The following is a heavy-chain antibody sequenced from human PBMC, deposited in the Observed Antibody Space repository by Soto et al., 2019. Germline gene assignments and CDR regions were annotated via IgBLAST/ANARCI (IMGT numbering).Heavy chain of an antibody. CDR1: GFTFNTYG. D-gene: IGHD2-15*01. CDR2: IWYDGSNI. V-gene: IGHV3-33*01. J-gene: IGHJ6*02. CDR3: ARDGGYGMDV. Sequence: PGGSLRLSCSASGFTFNTYGMHWVRQAPGKGLEWVSVIWYDGSNIHYADSVKGRFTISRDNSKNTLYLQMTSLRAEDTAVYYCARDGGYGMDVWGQGTTVTVSS.